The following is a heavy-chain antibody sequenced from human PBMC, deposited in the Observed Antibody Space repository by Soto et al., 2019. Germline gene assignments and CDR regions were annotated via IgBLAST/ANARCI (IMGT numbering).Heavy chain of an antibody. CDR2: TYYRSKWYN. CDR3: ARAAPRYCSGGSCYSGRDY. V-gene: IGHV6-1*01. J-gene: IGHJ4*02. CDR1: GDSVSGNSVT. D-gene: IGHD2-15*01. Sequence: SQTLSLTCAISGDSVSGNSVTWSWIRQSPSRGLEWLGRTYYRSKWYNDFAISVKSRITINPDTSKNQFSLKLSSVTAADTAVYYCARAAPRYCSGGSCYSGRDYWGQGTLVTVSS.